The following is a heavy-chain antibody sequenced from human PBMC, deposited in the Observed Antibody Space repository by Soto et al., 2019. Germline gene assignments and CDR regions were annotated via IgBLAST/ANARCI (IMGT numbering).Heavy chain of an antibody. CDR3: ARAMYSSSRGFDY. J-gene: IGHJ4*02. CDR2: IWYDGSNK. D-gene: IGHD6-6*01. V-gene: IGHV3-33*01. Sequence: GGSLRLSCAASGFTFSSYGMHWVRQAPGKGLEWVAVIWYDGSNKYYADSVKGRFTISRDNSKNTLYLQMNSLRAEDTAVYYCARAMYSSSRGFDYWGQGTLVTVSS. CDR1: GFTFSSYG.